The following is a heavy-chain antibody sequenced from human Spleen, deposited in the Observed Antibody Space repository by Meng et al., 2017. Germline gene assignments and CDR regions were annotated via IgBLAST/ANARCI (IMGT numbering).Heavy chain of an antibody. Sequence: SSGGYYWSWIRQHPGKGLEWIGYIYYSGSPYYTPSLKNLVTISVDTSKNQFSLKLSSVTAADTAVYYCARGYYDSSGYYHYWYFDLWGRGTLVTVSS. V-gene: IGHV4-31*01. CDR3: ARGYYDSSGYYHYWYFDL. CDR2: IYYSGSP. CDR1: SSGGYY. D-gene: IGHD3-22*01. J-gene: IGHJ2*01.